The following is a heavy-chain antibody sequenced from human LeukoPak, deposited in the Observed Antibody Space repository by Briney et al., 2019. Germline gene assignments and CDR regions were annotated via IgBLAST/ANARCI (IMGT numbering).Heavy chain of an antibody. D-gene: IGHD3-22*01. CDR2: INAGNGNT. V-gene: IGHV1-3*01. CDR3: ARDKLPFGYYLD. Sequence: ASVKVSCKASGYTFTSYAMHWVRQAPGQRLEWMGWINAGNGNTKYSQKLQGRVTITRDTSASTAYMELSSLRSEDTAVYYCARDKLPFGYYLDWGQGTLVTVSS. CDR1: GYTFTSYA. J-gene: IGHJ4*02.